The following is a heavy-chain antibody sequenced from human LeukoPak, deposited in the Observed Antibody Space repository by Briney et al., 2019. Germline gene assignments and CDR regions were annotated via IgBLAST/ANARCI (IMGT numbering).Heavy chain of an antibody. CDR2: ISSSGSST. CDR3: ATKVAGTSHFSY. V-gene: IGHV3-48*03. CDR1: GFTFSSYE. J-gene: IGHJ4*02. Sequence: GGSLRLSCAASGFTFSSYEMNWVRQAPGKGLEWISYISSSGSSTQHADSVKGRFTISRDNAKNSLYLQMNSLRAEDTAVYYCATKVAGTSHFSYWGQGTLVTVSS. D-gene: IGHD6-19*01.